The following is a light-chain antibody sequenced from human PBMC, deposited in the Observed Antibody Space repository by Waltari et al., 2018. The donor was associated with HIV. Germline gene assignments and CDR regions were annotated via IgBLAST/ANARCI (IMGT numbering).Light chain of an antibody. CDR2: GNT. V-gene: IGLV1-40*01. CDR1: SSNLGAGYD. Sequence: QSVLTQPPSVSGAPGQRVTISCPGSSSNLGAGYDIPWYQQLPGTAPILLIYGNTNRPSGVPDRFSGSKSGTSASLAITGLQAEDEADYYCQSYDSSLSGWVFGGGTKLTVV. J-gene: IGLJ3*02. CDR3: QSYDSSLSGWV.